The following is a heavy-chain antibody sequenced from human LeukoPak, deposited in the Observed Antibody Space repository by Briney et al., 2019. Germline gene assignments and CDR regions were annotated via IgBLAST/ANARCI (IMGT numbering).Heavy chain of an antibody. Sequence: GGSLGLSCAASGFTFSSYSMNWVRQAPGKGLEWVSSISSSGGYIKYADSVRGRFTTSRDNAKNSLYLQMNSLTAEDTAVYYCARDGGGGYFDYWGQGTLVTVSS. CDR2: ISSSGGYI. J-gene: IGHJ4*02. CDR1: GFTFSSYS. D-gene: IGHD3-16*01. CDR3: ARDGGGGYFDY. V-gene: IGHV3-21*01.